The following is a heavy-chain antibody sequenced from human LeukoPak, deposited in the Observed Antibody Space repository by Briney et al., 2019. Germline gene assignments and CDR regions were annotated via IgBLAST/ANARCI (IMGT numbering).Heavy chain of an antibody. V-gene: IGHV4-30-2*01. CDR1: GGSISRGGHY. D-gene: IGHD2-21*02. J-gene: IGHJ5*02. CDR2: IHHCGST. CDR3: ARGGQPLLGNWFDP. Sequence: SETLSLTCTVSGGSISRGGHYWSWIRQPPGKGLEWFGYIHHCGSTYYNPALKSRLTISVHTSKNQFSMKLNAVAAADTAVYYCARGGQPLLGNWFDPWGRGTLVTVSS.